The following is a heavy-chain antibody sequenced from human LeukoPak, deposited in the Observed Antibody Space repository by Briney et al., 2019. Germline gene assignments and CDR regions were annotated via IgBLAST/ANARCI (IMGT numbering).Heavy chain of an antibody. CDR3: ARDGLAYCGGDCYSDY. CDR1: GYTFTSYG. D-gene: IGHD2-21*02. Sequence: GASVKVSCKAPGYTFTSYGISWVRQAPGQGLEWMGWISAYNGNTNYAQKLQGRVTMTTDTSTSTAYMELRSLRSDDTAVYYCARDGLAYCGGDCYSDYWGQGTLVTVSS. J-gene: IGHJ4*02. V-gene: IGHV1-18*01. CDR2: ISAYNGNT.